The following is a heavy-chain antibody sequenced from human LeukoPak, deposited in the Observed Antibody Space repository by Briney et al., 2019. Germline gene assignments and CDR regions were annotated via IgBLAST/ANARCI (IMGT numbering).Heavy chain of an antibody. V-gene: IGHV4-38-2*01. J-gene: IGHJ5*02. CDR3: ARGNEDYYDSRGYLS. D-gene: IGHD3-22*01. CDR1: GDSLSSDYY. CDR2: VFHSENT. Sequence: SETLSLTCAVSGDSLSSDYYWAWIRQPPGKGLEWIGSVFHSENTYYNQSLKSRVTISVDTPTNQLSLKLTSVTAADTAVCYCARGNEDYYDSRGYLSWGQGTLVTVSS.